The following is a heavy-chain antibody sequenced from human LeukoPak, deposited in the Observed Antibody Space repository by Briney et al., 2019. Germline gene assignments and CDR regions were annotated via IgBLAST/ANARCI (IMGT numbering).Heavy chain of an antibody. CDR1: GFTFTNVW. CDR2: IKNQVDGGRT. D-gene: IGHD6-19*01. J-gene: IGHJ3*02. V-gene: IGHV3-15*01. Sequence: GGSLTLSCAASGFTFTNVWMTWVRQAPGNGLEWVGRIKNQVDGGRTDYPAPVKGRFTISRDDSKDILYLQMNSLKTEDTGVYYCTREGRDSSGWYGAFDIWGQGTMVTVSS. CDR3: TREGRDSSGWYGAFDI.